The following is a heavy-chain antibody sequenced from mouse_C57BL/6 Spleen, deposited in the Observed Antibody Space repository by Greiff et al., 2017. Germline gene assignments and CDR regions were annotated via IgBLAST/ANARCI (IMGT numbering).Heavy chain of an antibody. V-gene: IGHV2-4*01. J-gene: IGHJ2*01. CDR1: GFSLTSYG. CDR2: IWSGGST. CDR3: AKSLYYGSSFDY. D-gene: IGHD1-1*01. Sequence: VQRVESGPGLVQPSQSLSITCTVSGFSLTSYGVHWVRQPPGKGLEWLGVIWSGGSTDYNAAFISRLSISKDNSKSQVFFKMNSLQADDTAIYYCAKSLYYGSSFDYWGQGTTLTVSS.